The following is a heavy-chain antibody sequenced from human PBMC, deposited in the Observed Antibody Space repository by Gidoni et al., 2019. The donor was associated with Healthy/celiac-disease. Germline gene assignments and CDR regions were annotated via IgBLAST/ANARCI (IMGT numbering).Heavy chain of an antibody. CDR1: GFTFSSYA. J-gene: IGHJ4*02. CDR3: ARDRGYYDYVWGSYRYGEIDY. V-gene: IGHV3-30-3*01. Sequence: QVQLVESGGGVVQPGRSLRLSCAASGFTFSSYAMHWVRQAPGKGLEWVAVISYDGSNKYYADSVKGRFTISRDNSKNTLYLQMNSLRAEDTAVYYCARDRGYYDYVWGSYRYGEIDYWGQGTLVTVSS. D-gene: IGHD3-16*02. CDR2: ISYDGSNK.